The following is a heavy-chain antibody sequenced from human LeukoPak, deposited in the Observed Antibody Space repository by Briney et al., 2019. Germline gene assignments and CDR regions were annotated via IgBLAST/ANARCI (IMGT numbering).Heavy chain of an antibody. V-gene: IGHV1-18*01. D-gene: IGHD3-10*02. Sequence: VASVKVSCKASGYTFTSYGISWVRQAPGQGLEWMGWISAYNGNTNYAQKLQGRVTMTTDTSTSTAYMELRSLRSDDTAVYYCASHYCVRCTSDAFDIWGQGTMVTVSS. CDR3: ASHYCVRCTSDAFDI. J-gene: IGHJ3*02. CDR2: ISAYNGNT. CDR1: GYTFTSYG.